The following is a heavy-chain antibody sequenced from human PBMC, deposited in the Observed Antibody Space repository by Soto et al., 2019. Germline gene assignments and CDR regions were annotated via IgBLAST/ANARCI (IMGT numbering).Heavy chain of an antibody. D-gene: IGHD6-19*01. Sequence: GESLKISCKGSGYSFTSYWIGWVRQMPGKGLEWMGIIYPGDSDTRYSPSFQGQVTISADKSISTAYLQWSSLKASDTAMYYCARWYSSGWYLLIGAFDIWGQGTMVTVSS. V-gene: IGHV5-51*01. J-gene: IGHJ3*02. CDR1: GYSFTSYW. CDR2: IYPGDSDT. CDR3: ARWYSSGWYLLIGAFDI.